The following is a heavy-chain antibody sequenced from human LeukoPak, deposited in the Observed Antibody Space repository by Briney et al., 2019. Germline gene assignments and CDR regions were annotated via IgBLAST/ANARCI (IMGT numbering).Heavy chain of an antibody. D-gene: IGHD4-17*01. CDR3: ARLYGDGAFDI. V-gene: IGHV3-66*04. J-gene: IGHJ3*02. CDR2: IYSGGST. Sequence: PGGSLRLSCAASGFTVSSYYMSWVRQAPGKRPEWVSVIYSGGSTYYADSVKGRFTISRDNSKNMLYLQMNSLRVEDTAVYYCARLYGDGAFDIWGQGTMVTVSS. CDR1: GFTVSSYY.